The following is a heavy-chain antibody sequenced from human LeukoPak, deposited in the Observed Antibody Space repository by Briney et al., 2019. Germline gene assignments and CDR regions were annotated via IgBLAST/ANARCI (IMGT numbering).Heavy chain of an antibody. CDR3: SKDRGYSAYLFDF. CDR1: GFTFSSYG. J-gene: IGHJ4*02. Sequence: GGSLRLSCAASGFTFSSYGMHWVRQAPGKGLEWVAFIHFDASDNYYADSVKGRFTIPRDNSKNTLYLQMSSLRVEDTALYYCSKDRGYSAYLFDFWGQGTLVTVSS. CDR2: IHFDASDN. D-gene: IGHD5-12*01. V-gene: IGHV3-30*02.